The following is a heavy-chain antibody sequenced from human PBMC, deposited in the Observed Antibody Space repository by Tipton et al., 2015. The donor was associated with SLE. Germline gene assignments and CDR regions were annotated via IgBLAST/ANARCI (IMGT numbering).Heavy chain of an antibody. D-gene: IGHD4-17*01. V-gene: IGHV3-48*01. CDR2: ISSSSSTI. CDR3: ATVGAYGDYSFDY. J-gene: IGHJ4*02. CDR1: GFTFSSYS. Sequence: SLRLSCAASGFTFSSYSMNWVRQAPGKGLEWVSYISSSSSTIYYADSVEGRFSISRDNAKNSLYLQMNSLRAGDTAVYYCATVGAYGDYSFDYWGQGTLVTVSS.